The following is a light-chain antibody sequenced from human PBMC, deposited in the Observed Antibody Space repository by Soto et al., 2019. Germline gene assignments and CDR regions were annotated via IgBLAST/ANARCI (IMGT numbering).Light chain of an antibody. Sequence: DIVMTQSPDSLAVSRGERATINCKSSPSVLYSSNNKNYLAWYQQKPGQPPKLLIYWAATRESGVPDRFSGSGSGTDFTLPISSLQAEDVAVYYCQQYYSTPRTFGQGTKVEIK. CDR1: PSVLYSSNNKNY. J-gene: IGKJ1*01. V-gene: IGKV4-1*01. CDR2: WAA. CDR3: QQYYSTPRT.